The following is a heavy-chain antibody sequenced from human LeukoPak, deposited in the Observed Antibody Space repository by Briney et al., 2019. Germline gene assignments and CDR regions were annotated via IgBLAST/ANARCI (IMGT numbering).Heavy chain of an antibody. Sequence: PGGSLRLSCAASGFTVSSNYMSWVRQAPGKGLEWVSSISSSSSYIYYADSVKGRFTISRDNAKNSLYLQMNSLRVEDTAVYFCARDPGAFPYFFDNWGQGTLVTVSS. J-gene: IGHJ4*02. V-gene: IGHV3-21*04. D-gene: IGHD4/OR15-4a*01. CDR2: ISSSSSYI. CDR3: ARDPGAFPYFFDN. CDR1: GFTVSSNY.